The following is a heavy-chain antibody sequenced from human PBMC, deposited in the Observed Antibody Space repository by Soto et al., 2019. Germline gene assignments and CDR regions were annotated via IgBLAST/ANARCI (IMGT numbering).Heavy chain of an antibody. J-gene: IGHJ3*02. CDR1: GYSFIDYY. V-gene: IGHV5-51*01. CDR2: IYPGDSET. Sequence: PGESLKISCKASGYSFIDYYIAWVRQMPGKGLEWVGIIYPGDSETRYSPSFQGQVTISADKSISTAYLQWSSLKASDTAMYYCARRCSSTRCYTRWGYDVFDICGQGRMVT. D-gene: IGHD2-2*01. CDR3: ARRCSSTRCYTRWGYDVFDI.